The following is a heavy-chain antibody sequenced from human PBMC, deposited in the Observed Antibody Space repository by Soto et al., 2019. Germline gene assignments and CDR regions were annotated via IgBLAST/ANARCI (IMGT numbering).Heavy chain of an antibody. J-gene: IGHJ5*02. D-gene: IGHD2-15*01. V-gene: IGHV3-48*01. CDR3: AREEGLLDWFDP. CDR1: GFTFSSYS. CDR2: ISSSGSTI. Sequence: EVQLVESGGGLVQPGGSLRLSCAASGFTFSSYSMNWVRQAPGKGLEWVSYISSSGSTIYYADSLKGGFTISRANAKNSLYLQMNSLRAEDTAVYYCAREEGLLDWFDPWGQGTLVTVSS.